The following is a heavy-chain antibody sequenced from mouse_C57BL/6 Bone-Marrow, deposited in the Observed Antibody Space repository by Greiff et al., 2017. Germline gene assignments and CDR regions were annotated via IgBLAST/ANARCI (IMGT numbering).Heavy chain of an antibody. J-gene: IGHJ2*01. CDR2: ISSGGSYT. CDR3: ARQDYYGSGY. V-gene: IGHV5-6*01. D-gene: IGHD1-1*01. Sequence: EVNVVESGGDLVKPGGSLKLSCAASGFTFSSYGMSWVRQTPDKRLEWVATISSGGSYTYYPDSVKGRFTISRDHAKNTLYLQMSSLKSEDTAMYYCARQDYYGSGYWGQGTTLTVSS. CDR1: GFTFSSYG.